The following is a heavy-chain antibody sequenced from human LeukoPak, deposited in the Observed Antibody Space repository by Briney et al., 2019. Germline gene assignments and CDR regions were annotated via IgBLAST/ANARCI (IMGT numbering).Heavy chain of an antibody. Sequence: PSETLSLTCAVYGGSFSGYYWSWIRQPPGKGLEWIGEINHSGNTNSNPSLKSRVTISVDTSKNQFSLKLTSVTAADTAVYYCARVGSYTVPDWGQGTLVTVSS. J-gene: IGHJ4*02. V-gene: IGHV4-34*01. CDR1: GGSFSGYY. CDR2: INHSGNT. D-gene: IGHD3-10*01. CDR3: ARVGSYTVPD.